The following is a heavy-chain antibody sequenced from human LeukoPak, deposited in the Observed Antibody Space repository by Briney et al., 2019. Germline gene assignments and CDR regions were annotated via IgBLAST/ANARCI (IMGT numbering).Heavy chain of an antibody. J-gene: IGHJ4*02. CDR1: GFTFSSYS. CDR2: ISSSSSYI. V-gene: IGHV3-21*01. CDR3: ARVDGRMEDY. D-gene: IGHD2-8*01. Sequence: TGGSLRLSCAASGFTFSSYSMNWVRQAPGKGLEWVSSISSSSSYIYYADSVKGRFTISRDNAKNSLYLQMNSLRAEDTAVYYCARVDGRMEDYWGQGTLVTVSS.